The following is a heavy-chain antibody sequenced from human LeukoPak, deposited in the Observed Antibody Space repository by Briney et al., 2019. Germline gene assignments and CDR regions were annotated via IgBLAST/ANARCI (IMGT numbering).Heavy chain of an antibody. CDR3: ARESPTYCSSTSCPIYYYYYMDV. CDR2: TEPEGSEK. V-gene: IGHV3-7*01. CDR1: GVTFSSYW. J-gene: IGHJ6*03. D-gene: IGHD2-2*01. Sequence: GGSLTLSCAASGVTFSSYWMSWVRQAPGKGREWVANTEPEGSEKNYVDSVKGRLTISRDNAKNSLYLQMNSLRAEDTAVYYCARESPTYCSSTSCPIYYYYYMDVWGKGTTVTVSS.